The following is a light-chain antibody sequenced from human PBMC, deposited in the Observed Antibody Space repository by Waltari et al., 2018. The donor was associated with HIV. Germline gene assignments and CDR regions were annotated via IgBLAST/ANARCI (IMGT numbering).Light chain of an antibody. CDR2: GAS. CDR1: QSVSSSF. Sequence: EIVLTQSPGTLSLSPGERATLHCKASQSVSSSFLAWYQHKPGQAPRLLIYGASTRATGVPDRFSGSGSGTDFTLIINRLEADDSALYYCQQYGSSLFTFGPGTRVDI. J-gene: IGKJ3*01. V-gene: IGKV3-20*01. CDR3: QQYGSSLFT.